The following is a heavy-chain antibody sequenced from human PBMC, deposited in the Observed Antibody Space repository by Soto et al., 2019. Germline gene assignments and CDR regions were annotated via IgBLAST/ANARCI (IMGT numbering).Heavy chain of an antibody. J-gene: IGHJ4*02. V-gene: IGHV3-9*02. CDR2: IIWNTGTT. CDR1: GFTSDDHG. CDR3: VKDIEAGGAAY. D-gene: IGHD3-16*01. Sequence: ESGGGLVQPGRSLRVSCAASGFTSDDHGIHWVRQTPGKGLEWVSGIIWNTGTTGYADSVKGRFTISRDNAKKSLYLQMNSLRDEDTALYYCVKDIEAGGAAYWGQGTQVTVSS.